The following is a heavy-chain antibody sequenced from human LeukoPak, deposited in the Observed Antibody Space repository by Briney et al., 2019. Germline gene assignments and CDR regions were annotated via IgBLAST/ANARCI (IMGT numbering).Heavy chain of an antibody. CDR2: INWNGGST. CDR3: ARGVFYYGSGSYPPSYFDY. D-gene: IGHD3-10*01. J-gene: IGHJ4*02. Sequence: GGSLRLSCAASGFTFDDYGMSWVRQAPGKGLEWVSGINWNGGSTGYADSVKGRFTISRDNAKNSLYLQMNSLRAEDTALYHYARGVFYYGSGSYPPSYFDYWGQGTLVTVSS. V-gene: IGHV3-20*01. CDR1: GFTFDDYG.